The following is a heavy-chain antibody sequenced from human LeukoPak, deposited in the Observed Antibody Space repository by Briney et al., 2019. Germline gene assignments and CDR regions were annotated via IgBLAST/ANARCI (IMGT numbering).Heavy chain of an antibody. CDR3: ARFLRFVPHYYFDY. D-gene: IGHD3-16*01. CDR1: GGSISTYY. V-gene: IGHV4-59*08. Sequence: SETLSLTCTVSGGSISTYYWNWIRQPPGKGLEWIGYIYYSGSTNYNPSLKSRVTISVDTSKNQFSLNLSSVTAADTAVYYCARFLRFVPHYYFDYWGQGTLVTVSS. J-gene: IGHJ4*02. CDR2: IYYSGST.